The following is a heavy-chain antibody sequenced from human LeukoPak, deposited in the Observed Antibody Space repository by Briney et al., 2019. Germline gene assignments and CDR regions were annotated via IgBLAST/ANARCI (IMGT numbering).Heavy chain of an antibody. D-gene: IGHD3-3*01. CDR2: INTNTGNP. CDR3: ARGLECFLLRFLGWLGQSDFGYYFDY. J-gene: IGHJ4*02. Sequence: ASVKVSCKASGYTFTSYAMNWVRQAPGQGLEWMGWINTNTGNPTYAQGFTGRFVFSLDTSVSTAYLQISSLKAEDTAVYYCARGLECFLLRFLGWLGQSDFGYYFDYWGQGTLVTVSS. CDR1: GYTFTSYA. V-gene: IGHV7-4-1*02.